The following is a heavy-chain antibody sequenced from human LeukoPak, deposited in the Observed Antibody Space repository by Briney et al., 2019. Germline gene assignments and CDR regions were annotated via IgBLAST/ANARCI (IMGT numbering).Heavy chain of an antibody. CDR3: AKVMQQWLVQFPDAFDI. D-gene: IGHD6-19*01. CDR2: ISWNSGSI. CDR1: GFTFDDYA. Sequence: GGSLRLSCAASGFTFDDYAMHWVRQAPGKGLEWVSGISWNSGSIGYADSVKGRFTISRDNAKNSLYLHMNSLRAEDTALYYCAKVMQQWLVQFPDAFDIWGQGTMVTVSS. J-gene: IGHJ3*02. V-gene: IGHV3-9*01.